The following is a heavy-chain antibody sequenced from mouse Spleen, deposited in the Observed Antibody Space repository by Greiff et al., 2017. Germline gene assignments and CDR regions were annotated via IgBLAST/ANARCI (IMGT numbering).Heavy chain of an antibody. D-gene: IGHD1-1*02. CDR3: ERHPWCWYFDV. V-gene: IGHV5-9*01. CDR2: ISSGGGNN. J-gene: IGHJ1*01. Sequence: EVMLVESGGGLVKLGGSLKLSCAASGFTFSSYAMSWVRQTPEKSLEWVAIISSGGGNNYYPAIVKGRFTNSRDNAKNTLYLQMSGLKSEDPAMYYCERHPWCWYFDVWGAGTTVTVSS. CDR1: GFTFSSYA.